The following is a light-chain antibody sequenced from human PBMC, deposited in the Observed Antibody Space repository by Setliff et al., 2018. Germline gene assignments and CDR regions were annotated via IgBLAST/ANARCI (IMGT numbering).Light chain of an antibody. CDR2: DVS. CDR1: SSDVGDSNY. Sequence: LTQPASVSGSPGQSITISCTGTSSDVGDSNYVSWYQHHPGKAPKLMIYDVSNRPSGVSNRFSGSKSDNTASLTISGLQAEDEADYYCSSYTSSSTPLIFGGGTKVTVL. J-gene: IGLJ2*01. V-gene: IGLV2-14*03. CDR3: SSYTSSSTPLI.